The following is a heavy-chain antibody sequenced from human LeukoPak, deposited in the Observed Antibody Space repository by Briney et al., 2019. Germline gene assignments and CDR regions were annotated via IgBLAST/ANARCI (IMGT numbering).Heavy chain of an antibody. Sequence: ASVKVSCKASGYTFTSYGISWVRQAPGQGLEWMGGIIPIFGTANYAQKFQGRVTITADESTSTAYMELSSLRSEDTAVYYCARDTYSSSGEYYFDYWGQGTLVTVSS. J-gene: IGHJ4*02. D-gene: IGHD6-13*01. CDR1: GYTFTSYG. CDR3: ARDTYSSSGEYYFDY. CDR2: IIPIFGTA. V-gene: IGHV1-69*13.